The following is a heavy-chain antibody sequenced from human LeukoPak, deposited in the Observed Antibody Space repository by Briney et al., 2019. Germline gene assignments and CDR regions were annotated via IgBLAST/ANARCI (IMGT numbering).Heavy chain of an antibody. D-gene: IGHD6-13*01. Sequence: SETLSLTCAVYGGSFSGYYWSWIRQPPGKGLEWIGEINHSGSTNYNPSLKSRVTISVDTSKNQFSLKLSSVTAADTAVYYCARGRGGRAAAGRGRYYFDYWGQGTLVTVSS. V-gene: IGHV4-34*01. CDR3: ARGRGGRAAAGRGRYYFDY. CDR2: INHSGST. J-gene: IGHJ4*02. CDR1: GGSFSGYY.